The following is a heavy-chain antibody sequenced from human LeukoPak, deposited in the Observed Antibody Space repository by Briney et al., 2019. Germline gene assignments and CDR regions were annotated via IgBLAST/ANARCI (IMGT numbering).Heavy chain of an antibody. CDR2: IYYSGST. CDR1: GGSISTSSYY. J-gene: IGHJ6*03. D-gene: IGHD5-18*01. V-gene: IGHV4-39*01. CDR3: ARLRVDTAPGAYMDV. Sequence: PSETLSLTCTASGGSISTSSYYWGWIRQPPGKGLEWIGSIYYSGSTYYNPSLKSRVTISVDTSKNQFSLKLSSVTAADTAVYYCARLRVDTAPGAYMDVWGKGTTVTISS.